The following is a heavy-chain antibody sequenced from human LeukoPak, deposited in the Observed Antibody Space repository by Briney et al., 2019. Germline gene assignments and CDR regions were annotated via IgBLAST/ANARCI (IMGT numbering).Heavy chain of an antibody. V-gene: IGHV4-61*02. J-gene: IGHJ5*02. CDR2: IYTSGST. Sequence: SETLSLTCTVSGGSVSSGSYYWSWIRQPPGKGLEWIGRIYTSGSTNYNPSLKSRVTISVDTSKNQFSLKLSSVTAADTAVYYCARVVVGQLVRWFDPWGQGTLVTVSS. D-gene: IGHD6-6*01. CDR3: ARVVVGQLVRWFDP. CDR1: GGSVSSGSYY.